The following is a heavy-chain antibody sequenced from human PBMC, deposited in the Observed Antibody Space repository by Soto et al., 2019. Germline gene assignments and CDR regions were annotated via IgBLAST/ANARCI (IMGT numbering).Heavy chain of an antibody. V-gene: IGHV3-73*02. Sequence: EVQLVESGGGLVQPGGSLNLSCAASGFTFSGSGIHWVRQASGKGLEWVGRIRSKANNYVTAYAASVKGRFSISRDDSENTAYLQMNSLKAEDTAVYYCARLYYDNSAYPAYWGQGTLVTVSS. CDR3: ARLYYDNSAYPAY. D-gene: IGHD3-22*01. CDR2: IRSKANNYVT. CDR1: GFTFSGSG. J-gene: IGHJ4*02.